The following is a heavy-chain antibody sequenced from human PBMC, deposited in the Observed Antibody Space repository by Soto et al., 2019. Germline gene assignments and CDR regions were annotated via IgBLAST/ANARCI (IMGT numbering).Heavy chain of an antibody. Sequence: QVHLVQSGAEVKKPGASVKVSCKASGYMFTKSAMHWVRQAPGQRLEWMGWISGDSGNTKYSPKLQGRVTITRDTSASTAYMELSSLRSEDTALYYCARDGVAAGNINFDYWGQGTLVTVSS. CDR3: ARDGVAAGNINFDY. CDR1: GYMFTKSA. V-gene: IGHV1-3*01. J-gene: IGHJ4*01. CDR2: ISGDSGNT. D-gene: IGHD6-19*01.